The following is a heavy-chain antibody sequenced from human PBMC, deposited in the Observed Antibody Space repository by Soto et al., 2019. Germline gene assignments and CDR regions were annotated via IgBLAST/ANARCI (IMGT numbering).Heavy chain of an antibody. CDR2: INPNSGGT. CDR3: ARGLREVDY. V-gene: IGHV1-2*04. Sequence: VKVSCKAPRYTFTCKSRHWARHDPGQGLEWMGWINPNSGGTNYAQKFQGWVTMTRDTSISTAYMELSRLRAEDTAVDYCARGLREVDYWGKGTLVTVSS. J-gene: IGHJ4*02. CDR1: RYTFTCKS.